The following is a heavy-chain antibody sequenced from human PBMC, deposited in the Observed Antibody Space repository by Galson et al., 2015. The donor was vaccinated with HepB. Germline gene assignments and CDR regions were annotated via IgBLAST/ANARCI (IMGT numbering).Heavy chain of an antibody. CDR2: IRSKANSYAT. V-gene: IGHV3-73*01. CDR1: GFTFSGSA. J-gene: IGHJ4*02. Sequence: SLRLSCAASGFTFSGSAMHWVRQASGKGLEWVGRIRSKANSYATAYAASVKGRFSISRDDSKNTAYLQMSGLETDDTAVYYCTRGSYDSSQGYFDYWGQGILVTVSS. D-gene: IGHD3-22*01. CDR3: TRGSYDSSQGYFDY.